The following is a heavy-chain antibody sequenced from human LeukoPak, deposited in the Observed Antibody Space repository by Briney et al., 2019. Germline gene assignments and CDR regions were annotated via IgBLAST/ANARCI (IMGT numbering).Heavy chain of an antibody. CDR1: GYTFTSYD. CDR2: MNPNSGNT. CDR3: ATDAPPEWLLN. Sequence: ASVKVSCKASGYTFTSYDINWVRQATGQGLEWMGWMNPNSGNTGYAQKFQGRVTMTEDTSTDTAYMELSSLRSEDTAVYYCATDAPPEWLLNWGQGTLVTVSS. J-gene: IGHJ4*02. V-gene: IGHV1-8*01. D-gene: IGHD3-3*01.